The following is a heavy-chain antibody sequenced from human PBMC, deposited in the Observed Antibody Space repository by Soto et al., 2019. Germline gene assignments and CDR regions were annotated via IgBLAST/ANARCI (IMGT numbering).Heavy chain of an antibody. CDR3: ARNLCVYYGSGSYYWYGMDV. CDR1: GGSISSGDYF. J-gene: IGHJ6*02. Sequence: QVQLQESGPGLVKPSQTLSLTCAVSGGSISSGDYFWSWIRQPPGKGLEWIGYIDYSGSTYYNPSLKSRITISVDTAKNQFSLKLCSVTAADTAVYYCARNLCVYYGSGSYYWYGMDVWGQGTTVNVSS. CDR2: IDYSGST. V-gene: IGHV4-30-4*01. D-gene: IGHD3-10*01.